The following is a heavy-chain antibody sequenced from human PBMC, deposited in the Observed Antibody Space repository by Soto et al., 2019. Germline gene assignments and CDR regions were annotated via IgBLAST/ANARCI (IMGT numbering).Heavy chain of an antibody. CDR3: ARDLGVGAASDY. V-gene: IGHV1-3*01. Sequence: QVQLVQSGAEVKKPGASVKVSCKASGYTFTSYAMHCVRQAPGQRLEWMGWINAGNGNTKYSQKFQGRVTITRDTSASTAYMELSSLRSEDTALYYCARDLGVGAASDYWGQGTLVTVSS. D-gene: IGHD1-26*01. CDR2: INAGNGNT. J-gene: IGHJ4*02. CDR1: GYTFTSYA.